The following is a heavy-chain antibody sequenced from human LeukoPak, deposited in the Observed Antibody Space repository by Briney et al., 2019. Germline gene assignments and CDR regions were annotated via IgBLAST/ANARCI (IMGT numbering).Heavy chain of an antibody. V-gene: IGHV3-23*01. CDR2: ISGSGGST. CDR3: AKSGVSGWYKKAPRGYFDY. CDR1: GFTFSSYA. Sequence: GGSLRLSCAASGFTFSSYAMSWVRQAAGKGLEWVSAISGSGGSTYYADSVKGRFTISRDNSKNTLYLQMNSLRAEDTAVYYCAKSGVSGWYKKAPRGYFDYWGQGTLVTVSS. J-gene: IGHJ4*02. D-gene: IGHD6-19*01.